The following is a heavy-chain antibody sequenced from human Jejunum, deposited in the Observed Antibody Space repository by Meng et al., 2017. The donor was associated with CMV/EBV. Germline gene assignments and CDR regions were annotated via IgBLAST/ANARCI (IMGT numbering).Heavy chain of an antibody. CDR2: INADGSST. V-gene: IGHV3-43*02. Sequence: GFTFNYFFMHWVRQAPGKGLVWVSTINADGSSTTYADSVRGRFTVSRDNSKNSLFLQMNSLRVEDTAFYYCAKDSRDDFWSGYYDFWGQGTLVTVSS. D-gene: IGHD3-3*01. CDR3: AKDSRDDFWSGYYDF. J-gene: IGHJ4*02. CDR1: GFTFNYFF.